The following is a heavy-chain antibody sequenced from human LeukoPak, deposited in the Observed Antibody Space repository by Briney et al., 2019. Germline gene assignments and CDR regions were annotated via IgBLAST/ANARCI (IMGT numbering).Heavy chain of an antibody. CDR3: ARVGYCTSVTCYTSGWFDP. D-gene: IGHD2-2*02. J-gene: IGHJ5*02. CDR2: ISAYNGDT. V-gene: IGHV1-18*01. CDR1: GYAFTSCG. Sequence: ASVKVSCKASGYAFTSCGISWVRQAPGQGLEWMGWISAYNGDTQYAQKFQGRVTMTTDTSTTTAYMELTSLRSDDTAMYYCARVGYCTSVTCYTSGWFDPWGQGALVTVSS.